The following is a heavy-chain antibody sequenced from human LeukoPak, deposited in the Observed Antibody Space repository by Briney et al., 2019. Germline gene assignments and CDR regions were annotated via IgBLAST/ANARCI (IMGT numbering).Heavy chain of an antibody. V-gene: IGHV3-7*01. Sequence: PGGSLRLSCAASGFTFSSYSMNWVRQAPGKGLEWVANIKQDGSEKYYVDSVKGRFTISRDNAKNSLYLQMNSLRAEDTAVYYCAISRGWRDAFDIWGQGTMVTVSS. CDR3: AISRGWRDAFDI. CDR1: GFTFSSYS. D-gene: IGHD3-10*01. J-gene: IGHJ3*02. CDR2: IKQDGSEK.